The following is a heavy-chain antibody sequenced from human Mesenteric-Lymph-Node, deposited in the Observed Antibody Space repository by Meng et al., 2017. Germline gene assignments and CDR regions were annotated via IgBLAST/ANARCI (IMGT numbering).Heavy chain of an antibody. D-gene: IGHD1-7*01. CDR2: VYDRGDT. J-gene: IGHJ4*02. CDR3: GRDQGRELINH. Sequence: HVLLHQLGAGLLEPSVCLCRSVGGSGGSFNGYYLRSLRLPPGQWLGWIGEVYDRGDTNYTPSIPSRVDISVGKSKNQFYLSLFSVTAADTAVYCCGRDQGRELINHWGQGTLVTVSS. V-gene: IGHV4-34*01. CDR1: GGSFNGYY.